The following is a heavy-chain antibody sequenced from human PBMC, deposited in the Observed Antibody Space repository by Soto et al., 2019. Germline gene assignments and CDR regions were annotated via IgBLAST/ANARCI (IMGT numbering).Heavy chain of an antibody. V-gene: IGHV3-15*05. CDR2: IKSKPDGGTT. CDR3: AREVGRGSGSYYLDY. Sequence: EVQLVESGGGLVKPGGSLRLSCAASGFTFSNAWMSWVRQAPGKGLEWVGRIKSKPDGGTTDYAAPVKGRFTISRDNAKNTVYLQMNGLRAEDTAVYYCAREVGRGSGSYYLDYWGQETLVTVSS. D-gene: IGHD3-16*01. J-gene: IGHJ4*02. CDR1: GFTFSNAW.